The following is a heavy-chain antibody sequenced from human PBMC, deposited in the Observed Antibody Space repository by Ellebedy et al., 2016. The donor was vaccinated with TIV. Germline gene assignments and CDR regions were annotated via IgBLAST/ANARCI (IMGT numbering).Heavy chain of an antibody. Sequence: GESLKISXAASGFTFSSYAMHWVRQAPGKGLEWVAVISYDGSNKYYADSVKGRFTISRDNSKNTLYLQMNSLRAEDTAVYYCARDRVLWFGEGSLDYWGQGTLVTVSS. D-gene: IGHD3-10*01. CDR1: GFTFSSYA. CDR3: ARDRVLWFGEGSLDY. J-gene: IGHJ4*02. CDR2: ISYDGSNK. V-gene: IGHV3-30-3*01.